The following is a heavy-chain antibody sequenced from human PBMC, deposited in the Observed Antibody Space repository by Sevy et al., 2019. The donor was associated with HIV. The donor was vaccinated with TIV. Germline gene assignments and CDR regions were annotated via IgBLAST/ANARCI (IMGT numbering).Heavy chain of an antibody. CDR2: IWYDGSNK. CDR3: ARSRVGRAVEYFQH. V-gene: IGHV3-33*01. D-gene: IGHD6-13*01. CDR1: GFTFSNYG. Sequence: GGSLRLSCAAPGFTFSNYGMHWVRQAPGKGLEWVAVIWYDGSNKYYADSVKGRFTISRDNSKNTLYLQMNSLRAEDTAVYYCARSRVGRAVEYFQHWGQGTRVTVSS. J-gene: IGHJ1*01.